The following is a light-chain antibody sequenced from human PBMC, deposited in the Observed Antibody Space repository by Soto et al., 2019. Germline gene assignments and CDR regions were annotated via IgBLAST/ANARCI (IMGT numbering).Light chain of an antibody. J-gene: IGKJ3*01. Sequence: DIQMTQSPSSVSASVGDRVTITCRASQGISNWLAWYQQKPGKAPKLLIYATSNLQSGVPSRFSGSGSGTDFTLTISSLQPEDCAADSCQQSSSFPLTFGAGTKVDI. CDR2: ATS. CDR3: QQSSSFPLT. V-gene: IGKV1-12*01. CDR1: QGISNW.